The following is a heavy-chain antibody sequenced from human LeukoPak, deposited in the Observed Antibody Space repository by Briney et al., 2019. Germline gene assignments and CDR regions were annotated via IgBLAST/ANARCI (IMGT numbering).Heavy chain of an antibody. CDR1: GFTFSSYA. V-gene: IGHV3-30-3*01. CDR2: ISYDGSNK. Sequence: GGSLRLSCAASGFTFSSYAMHWVRQAPGKGLEWVAVISYDGSNKYYADSVKGRFTISRDNSKNTLYLQMNSLRAEDTAVYYCARRNYNYFYMDVWGKGTTVTVSS. CDR3: ARRNYNYFYMDV. J-gene: IGHJ6*03.